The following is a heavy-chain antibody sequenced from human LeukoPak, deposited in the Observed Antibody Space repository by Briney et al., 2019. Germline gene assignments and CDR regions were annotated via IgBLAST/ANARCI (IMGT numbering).Heavy chain of an antibody. Sequence: GGSLRLSCTASGFTFGDYAMSWIRQAPGKGLEWVSVIYSGGSTYYADSVKGRFTISRDSSKNTLCLQMNSLRAEDTAVYYCASLSRTTDAFDIWAKGQWSPSLQ. CDR2: IYSGGST. V-gene: IGHV3-53*01. CDR3: ASLSRTTDAFDI. D-gene: IGHD1-1*01. CDR1: GFTFGDYA. J-gene: IGHJ3*02.